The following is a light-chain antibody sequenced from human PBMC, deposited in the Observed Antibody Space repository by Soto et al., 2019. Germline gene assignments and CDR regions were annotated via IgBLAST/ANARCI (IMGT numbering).Light chain of an antibody. CDR2: DTH. V-gene: IGLV7-46*01. CDR3: LLSYSDAWV. Sequence: QAVVTQEPSLTVSPGGTVTLTCGSSTGAVTSGHFPFWFQQKPGQAPRTLISDTHNQHSWTPARFSGSLLGGKAALTLSGAQPEDEAEYYCLLSYSDAWVFGGGTKLTVL. CDR1: TGAVTSGHF. J-gene: IGLJ3*02.